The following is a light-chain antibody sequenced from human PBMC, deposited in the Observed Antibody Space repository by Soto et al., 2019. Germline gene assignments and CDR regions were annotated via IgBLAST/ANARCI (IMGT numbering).Light chain of an antibody. CDR3: CSSAGSSTVI. CDR2: DVS. CDR1: SRDVGAYNY. V-gene: IGLV2-11*01. Sequence: QSALTQPRSVSGSPGQSVTISCTGTSRDVGAYNYVSWYQQHPGKAPKLIIYDVSKWPSGVPDRFSGSKSGNTASLTISGLQAEDDADYYCCSSAGSSTVIFGGGTKVTVL. J-gene: IGLJ2*01.